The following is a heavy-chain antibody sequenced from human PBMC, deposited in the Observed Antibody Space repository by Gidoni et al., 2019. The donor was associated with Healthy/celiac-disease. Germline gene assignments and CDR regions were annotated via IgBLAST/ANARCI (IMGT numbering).Heavy chain of an antibody. D-gene: IGHD3-3*01. J-gene: IGHJ4*02. CDR1: GGTFRSYA. CDR3: ARVVRFLEWSGVFDY. V-gene: IGHV1-69*06. Sequence: QVQLVQSGAEVKKPGSSVKVSCKASGGTFRSYAISWVRQAPGQGLEWMGGIIPIFGTANYAQKFQGRVTITADKSTSTAYMELSSLRSEDTAVYYCARVVRFLEWSGVFDYWGQGTLVTVSS. CDR2: IIPIFGTA.